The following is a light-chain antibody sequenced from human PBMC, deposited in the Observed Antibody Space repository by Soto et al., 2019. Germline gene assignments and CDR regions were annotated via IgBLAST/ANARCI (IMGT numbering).Light chain of an antibody. V-gene: IGKV3-15*01. Sequence: EIVMTQSPATLSVSPGEGATLSCRASQSISSNLAWHQQKPGQAPRLVIFDASTRATGIPARFSGSGSGTEFTLTISSLQSEDFAVYYCQQRSNWPPTFGQGTRLEIK. CDR1: QSISSN. CDR2: DAS. J-gene: IGKJ5*01. CDR3: QQRSNWPPT.